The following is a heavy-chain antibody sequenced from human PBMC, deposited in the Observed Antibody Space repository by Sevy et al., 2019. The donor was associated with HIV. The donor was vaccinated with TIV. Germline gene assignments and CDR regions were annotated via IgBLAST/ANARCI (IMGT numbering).Heavy chain of an antibody. D-gene: IGHD5-18*01. J-gene: IGHJ4*02. CDR2: ISYDGSNK. Sequence: HGGSLRLSCAASGFTFTSHAMHWVRQAPGTGLQWVAVISYDGSNKYYADSVKGRFTISRDNSKNTLYLQMNSLRAEDTAEYYCARDRTALGYNYGDFDYWGQGTLVTVSS. CDR3: ARDRTALGYNYGDFDY. V-gene: IGHV3-30-3*01. CDR1: GFTFTSHA.